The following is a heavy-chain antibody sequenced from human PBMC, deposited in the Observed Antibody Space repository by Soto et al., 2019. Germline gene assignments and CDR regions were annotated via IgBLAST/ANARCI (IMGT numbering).Heavy chain of an antibody. J-gene: IGHJ6*02. CDR1: GFTFSNYY. V-gene: IGHV3-48*01. D-gene: IGHD6-13*01. CDR2: ISSSSSSI. CDR3: ARRYSSTSRTMDV. Sequence: GGSLRLSCAASGFTFSNYYMTWVRQAPGKGLEWVSYISSSSSSIDYADSVQGRFSISRDNAKSSLYLQMNSLRGEDTAVYYCARRYSSTSRTMDVWGQGTTVTVSS.